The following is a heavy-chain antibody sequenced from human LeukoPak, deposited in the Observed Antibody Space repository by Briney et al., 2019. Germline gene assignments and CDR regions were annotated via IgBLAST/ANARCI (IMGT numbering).Heavy chain of an antibody. CDR2: IKPKTDGETT. V-gene: IGHV3-15*07. Sequence: PGGSLRLSCAASGFTFRSHAFHWVRQAPGKGLEWVGRIKPKTDGETTEYAAPVKDRFSISRDDSKSMMYLQMNSLKTEDTAVYYCITPLPYSAQGGQGTLVTVSS. CDR3: ITPLPYSAQ. CDR1: GFTFRSHA. J-gene: IGHJ4*02. D-gene: IGHD2-21*01.